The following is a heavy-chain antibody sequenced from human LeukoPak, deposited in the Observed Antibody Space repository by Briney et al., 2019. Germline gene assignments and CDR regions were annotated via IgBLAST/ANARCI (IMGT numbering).Heavy chain of an antibody. D-gene: IGHD1-26*01. J-gene: IGHJ4*02. CDR2: ISAYNGNT. CDR3: ARDRESGSYLDYFDY. V-gene: IGHV1-18*01. CDR1: GYTFTSYG. Sequence: GASVKVSCKASGYTFTSYGISWVRQAPGQGLEWMGWISAYNGNTNYAQKLQGRVTMTTDTSTSTAYMELRSLRSDDTAVYYCARDRESGSYLDYFDYWGQGTLVTVSS.